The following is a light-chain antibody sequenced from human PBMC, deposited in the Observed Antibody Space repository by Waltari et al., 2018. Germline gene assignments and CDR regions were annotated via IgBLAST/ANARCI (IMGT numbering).Light chain of an antibody. Sequence: QSALTQPASVSGPPGQSITIPCSGGNSDTGRYNYVSWYQQNPGKVPKLIIYDVTKRPAGVSNRFSGSKSGNTASLTISGLQAQDEGDYHCCSYPVTAAYVCGRGTTVTVL. CDR1: NSDTGRYNY. J-gene: IGLJ1*01. V-gene: IGLV2-14*01. CDR2: DVT. CDR3: CSYPVTAAYV.